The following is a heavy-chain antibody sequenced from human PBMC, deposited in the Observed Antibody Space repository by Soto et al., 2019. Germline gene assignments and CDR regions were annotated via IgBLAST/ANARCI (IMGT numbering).Heavy chain of an antibody. CDR3: AIDWWRFLEWLKPPHYYYGMDV. CDR2: ISAYNGNT. Sequence: ASVKVSCKASGYTFTSYGISWVRQAPGQGLEWMGWISAYNGNTNYAQKLQGRVTMTTDTSTSTAYMELRSLRSDDTAVYYCAIDWWRFLEWLKPPHYYYGMDVWGQGTTVTSP. J-gene: IGHJ6*02. V-gene: IGHV1-18*01. D-gene: IGHD3-3*01. CDR1: GYTFTSYG.